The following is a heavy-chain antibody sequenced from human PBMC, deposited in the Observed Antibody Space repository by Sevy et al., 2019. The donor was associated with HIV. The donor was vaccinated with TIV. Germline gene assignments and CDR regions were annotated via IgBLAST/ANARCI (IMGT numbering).Heavy chain of an antibody. CDR2: IKHDGIEQ. V-gene: IGHV3-7*01. CDR3: ARAYTYGRF. Sequence: GGSLRLSCAASGFTFSNFWMSWVRQAPGKGLEWVANIKHDGIEQHYVDSVKGRFTISRDNAKNSLFLQMNSLRAEDAAVYYCARAYTYGRFCGQGTLVTVSS. CDR1: GFTFSNFW. J-gene: IGHJ4*02. D-gene: IGHD5-18*01.